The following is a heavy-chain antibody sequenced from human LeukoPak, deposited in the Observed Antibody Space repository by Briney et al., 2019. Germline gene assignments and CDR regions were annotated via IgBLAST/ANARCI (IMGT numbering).Heavy chain of an antibody. Sequence: GGSLRLSCAASGFTFSSYAMSWVRQAPGKGLEWVSAICGSGGSTYYASSVKGRFTISGDNSKNTLYQQMNSLRAEDTAVYYCAKDLLRWELGGYYYGMDVWGQGTTVTASS. CDR3: AKDLLRWELGGYYYGMDV. CDR2: ICGSGGST. CDR1: GFTFSSYA. J-gene: IGHJ6*02. D-gene: IGHD1-26*01. V-gene: IGHV3-23*01.